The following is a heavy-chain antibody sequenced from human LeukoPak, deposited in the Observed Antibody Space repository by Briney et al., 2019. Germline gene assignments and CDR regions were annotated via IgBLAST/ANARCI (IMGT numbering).Heavy chain of an antibody. Sequence: PGGTLRLSCAASGFTFSSYGMSWVRQAPGKGLEWVSAISGSGGSTYYADSVKGRFTISRDNSKNTLYLQMNSLRAEDTAVYYCAARGCSGGSCYFDYWGQGTLVTVSS. V-gene: IGHV3-23*01. J-gene: IGHJ4*02. CDR3: AARGCSGGSCYFDY. CDR2: ISGSGGST. CDR1: GFTFSSYG. D-gene: IGHD2-15*01.